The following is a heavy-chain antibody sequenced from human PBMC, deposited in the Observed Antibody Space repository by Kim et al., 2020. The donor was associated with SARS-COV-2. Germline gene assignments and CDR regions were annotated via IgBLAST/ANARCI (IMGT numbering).Heavy chain of an antibody. CDR3: ARVGAYGSGSYDFDY. D-gene: IGHD3-10*01. Sequence: PSLQDRVTISVDTSKNQFSLKLSSVTAAETAVYYCARVGAYGSGSYDFDYWGQGTLVTVSS. J-gene: IGHJ4*02. V-gene: IGHV4-59*01.